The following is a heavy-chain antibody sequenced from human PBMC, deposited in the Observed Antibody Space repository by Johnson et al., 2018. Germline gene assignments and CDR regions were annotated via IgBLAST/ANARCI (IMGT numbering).Heavy chain of an antibody. D-gene: IGHD5-24*01. CDR2: ISDSGNYL. CDR1: GFTFRSYN. Sequence: VQLVQSGGGLVKPGGSLRLSCAASGFTFRSYNMNWVRQAPGKGLQWVSSISDSGNYLYYADPVKGRFTISRDNAKNSLFLQMNSLRAEDTAIYYCAKGDGHMLGGRFDYWGQGTLVTVSS. V-gene: IGHV3-21*01. CDR3: AKGDGHMLGGRFDY. J-gene: IGHJ4*02.